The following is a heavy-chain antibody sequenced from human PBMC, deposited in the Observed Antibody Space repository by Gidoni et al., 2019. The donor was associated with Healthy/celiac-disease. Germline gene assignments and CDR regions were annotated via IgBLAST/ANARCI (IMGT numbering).Heavy chain of an antibody. V-gene: IGHV1-2*02. CDR3: ARVAQAGVTSGYFDY. Sequence: QVQLVQSGAEVKKPGASVKVSCKTSGYTFTGYYMHWVRQAPGQGLEWMGWINPNSGGTNYAQKFQGRVTMTRDTSISTAYMELSRLRSDDTAVYYCARVAQAGVTSGYFDYWGQGTLVTVSS. D-gene: IGHD4-17*01. CDR1: GYTFTGYY. J-gene: IGHJ4*02. CDR2: INPNSGGT.